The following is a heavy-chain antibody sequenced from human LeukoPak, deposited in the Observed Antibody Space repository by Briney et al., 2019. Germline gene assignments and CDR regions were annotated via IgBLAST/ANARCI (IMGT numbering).Heavy chain of an antibody. V-gene: IGHV1-2*02. CDR3: SRDRADGSMNAFDV. J-gene: IGHJ3*01. D-gene: IGHD1-1*01. CDR1: GYTFTGQY. Sequence: ASVKVSCKASGYTFTGQYIHWMRQAPGQGLEWMGWINPNGGATRFAQKFQGRVTMTRDTSITTAYMDLTSLRSDDTAVYYCSRDRADGSMNAFDVWGQGTLVTVSS. CDR2: INPNGGAT.